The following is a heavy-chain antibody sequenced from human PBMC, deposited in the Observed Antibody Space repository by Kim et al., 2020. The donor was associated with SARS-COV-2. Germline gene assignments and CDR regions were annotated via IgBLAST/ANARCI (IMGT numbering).Heavy chain of an antibody. J-gene: IGHJ4*02. D-gene: IGHD3-3*02. CDR1: GGSINRSNYY. V-gene: IGHV4-39*01. Sequence: SETLSLTCTVSGGSINRSNYYWGWIRQSPGKGLEWIGSIFYTGITFLTPSLQTPVSISVDTSKCQFSLKLTSVTAADTAVYFCVRQLAHQYYHDNFIDFWARGILVTVS. CDR3: VRQLAHQYYHDNFIDF. CDR2: IFYTGIT.